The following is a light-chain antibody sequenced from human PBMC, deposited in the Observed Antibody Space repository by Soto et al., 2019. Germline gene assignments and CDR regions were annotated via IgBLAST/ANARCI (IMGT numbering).Light chain of an antibody. CDR3: QQYSTYWT. J-gene: IGKJ1*01. V-gene: IGKV1-27*01. Sequence: IQLTQSPSSLSASVGDRVTITCRASQGINTFLAWYQQKAGKAPKLLIYAASTLQSGVPSRFSGSGSGTDFTLTISSLQPEDFATYYCQQYSTYWTFGQGTKVDIK. CDR1: QGINTF. CDR2: AAS.